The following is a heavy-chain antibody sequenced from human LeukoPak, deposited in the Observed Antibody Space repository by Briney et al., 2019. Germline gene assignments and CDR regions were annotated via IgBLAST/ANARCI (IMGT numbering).Heavy chain of an antibody. Sequence: GGSLRLSCAASGFTFSGYEMNWVRQAPGKGLEWISYISSSGGTVYYADSVKGRFTISRDNSENTLYLQMNSLTAEDTAVYYCAKRMSGSYYPEYWGQGTLVTVSS. CDR1: GFTFSGYE. D-gene: IGHD1-26*01. CDR3: AKRMSGSYYPEY. J-gene: IGHJ4*02. CDR2: ISSSGGTV. V-gene: IGHV3-48*03.